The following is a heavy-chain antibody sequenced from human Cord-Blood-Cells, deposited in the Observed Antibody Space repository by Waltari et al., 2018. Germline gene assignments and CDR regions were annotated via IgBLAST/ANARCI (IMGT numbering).Heavy chain of an antibody. CDR2: ISWNSGSI. J-gene: IGHJ4*02. D-gene: IGHD7-27*01. V-gene: IGHV3-9*01. Sequence: EVQLVESGGDLVQPGRSLRLSCAASGFTFDDYAMHWVRQAPGKGLEWVSGISWNSGSIGYADSVKGRFTISRDNAKNSLYLQMNSLRAEDTALYYCAKLGTGYWGQGTLVTVSS. CDR3: AKLGTGY. CDR1: GFTFDDYA.